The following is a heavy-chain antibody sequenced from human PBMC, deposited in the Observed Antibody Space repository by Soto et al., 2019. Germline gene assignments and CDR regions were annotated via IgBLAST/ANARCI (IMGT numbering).Heavy chain of an antibody. J-gene: IGHJ4*02. CDR2: ISYDGSNK. Sequence: QVQLVESGGGVVQPGRSLRLSCAASGFTFSSYGMHWVRQAPGKGLEWVAVISYDGSNKYYADSVKGRFTISRDNSKNTLYLQMNSLRAEDTAVYYCAKDKVSEYYDSSGYCDYWGQGTLVTVSP. CDR3: AKDKVSEYYDSSGYCDY. CDR1: GFTFSSYG. D-gene: IGHD3-22*01. V-gene: IGHV3-30*18.